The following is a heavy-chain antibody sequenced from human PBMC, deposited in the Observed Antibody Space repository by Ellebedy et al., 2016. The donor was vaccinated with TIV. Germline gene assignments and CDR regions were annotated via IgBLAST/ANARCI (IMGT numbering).Heavy chain of an antibody. CDR3: ARRTPSGSYNYFDY. J-gene: IGHJ4*02. D-gene: IGHD1-26*01. CDR1: GGSISSYY. V-gene: IGHV4-4*07. Sequence: SETLSLXXTVSGGSISSYYWSWIRQPAGKGLEWIGRIYASGGTNYNPPLKSRVTVSLDTSKNQFSLKLSSVTAADTAVYYCARRTPSGSYNYFDYWGQGILVTVSS. CDR2: IYASGGT.